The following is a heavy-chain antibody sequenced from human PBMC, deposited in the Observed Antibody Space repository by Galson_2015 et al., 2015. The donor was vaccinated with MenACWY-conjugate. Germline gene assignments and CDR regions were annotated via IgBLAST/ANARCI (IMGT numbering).Heavy chain of an antibody. J-gene: IGHJ5*02. CDR1: GYTLTELS. CDR3: ATVSVGRAMVTLFWFDP. Sequence: SVKVSCKVSGYTLTELSMHWVRQAPGKGLEWMGGFNPEDGETFYAQKFQRRVIMTVDSSTDTAYMELIRLRSEDTTVYYCATVSVGRAMVTLFWFDPWGQATLVTVSS. D-gene: IGHD5-18*01. V-gene: IGHV1-24*01. CDR2: FNPEDGET.